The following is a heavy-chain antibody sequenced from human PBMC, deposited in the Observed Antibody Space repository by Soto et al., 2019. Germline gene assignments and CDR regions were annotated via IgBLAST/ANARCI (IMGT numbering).Heavy chain of an antibody. CDR1: GGTFSSYT. Sequence: QVQLVQSGAEVKKPGSSVKVSCKASGGTFSSYTISWVRQAPGQGLEWMGRIIPILGIANYAQKFQGRVTITADKSTSTAYMELSSLRSEDTAVYYCARNGEYSGYHWSFWGQGTLVTVSS. D-gene: IGHD5-12*01. J-gene: IGHJ4*02. V-gene: IGHV1-69*02. CDR3: ARNGEYSGYHWSF. CDR2: IIPILGIA.